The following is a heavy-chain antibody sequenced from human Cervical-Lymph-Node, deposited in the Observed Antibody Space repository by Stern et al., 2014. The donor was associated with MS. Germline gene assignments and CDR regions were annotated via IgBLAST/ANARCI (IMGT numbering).Heavy chain of an antibody. Sequence: VQLVESGAEVKKPGASVTVSCKASGYTFTSHYIHWVRQAPGQGLEWMGIFNPSSASTSSAPLFQGRLTMTWDTSTSTVNMHLSSLTSEDTAVYYCARGFVSTANWFDHWGQGTLVTVSS. V-gene: IGHV1-46*01. D-gene: IGHD3-10*01. J-gene: IGHJ5*02. CDR2: FNPSSAST. CDR1: GYTFTSHY. CDR3: ARGFVSTANWFDH.